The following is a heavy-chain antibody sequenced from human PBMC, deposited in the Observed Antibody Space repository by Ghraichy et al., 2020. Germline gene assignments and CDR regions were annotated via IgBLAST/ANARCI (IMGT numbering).Heavy chain of an antibody. CDR1: GGSVSSDY. CDR2: ISYTGTT. D-gene: IGHD1-26*01. Sequence: SETLSLTCTVSGGSVSSDYWTWIRQPPGKGLEWIGYISYTGTTNYSPSLNSRVTMSLDRSKNQFSLKLTTVTAADTAFYYCATIAGGSIVGPYYWGQGILVTVSS. CDR3: ATIAGGSIVGPYY. V-gene: IGHV4-59*02. J-gene: IGHJ4*02.